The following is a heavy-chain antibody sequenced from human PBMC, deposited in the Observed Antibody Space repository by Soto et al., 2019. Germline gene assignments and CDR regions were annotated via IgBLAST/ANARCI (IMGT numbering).Heavy chain of an antibody. J-gene: IGHJ4*02. V-gene: IGHV1-69*12. CDR3: ASGIQLWLRRINNGYSG. CDR2: IIPMFGTA. D-gene: IGHD5-18*01. Sequence: QVQLVQSGAEVKKPESSVKVSCKAPGGTFSTYAISWVRQAPGQGLEWMGGIIPMFGTANYAQRFQDRDTITANESTNTVNMEMRSLRSEDTAVYLCASGIQLWLRRINNGYSGWGQGTLVTVSS. CDR1: GGTFSTYA.